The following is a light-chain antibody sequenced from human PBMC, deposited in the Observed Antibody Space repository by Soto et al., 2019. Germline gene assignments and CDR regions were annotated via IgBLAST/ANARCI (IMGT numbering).Light chain of an antibody. J-gene: IGKJ2*01. CDR2: GAS. CDR3: QQYNNWPPYT. Sequence: ETVMTQSPDTLSVSPGERVTLSCRASQSVSSSLAWYQQKPGQAPRLLIYGASTRATGIPARFSGSGSGTDFTLTISSLQSEDFAVYYCQQYNNWPPYTFGQGTKVDIK. V-gene: IGKV3-15*01. CDR1: QSVSSS.